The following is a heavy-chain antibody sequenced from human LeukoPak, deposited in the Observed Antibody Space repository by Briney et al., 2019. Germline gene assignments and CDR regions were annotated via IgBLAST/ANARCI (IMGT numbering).Heavy chain of an antibody. CDR1: GFTFSRNA. Sequence: GGSLRLSCAASGFTFSRNAMTWVRQAPGKGLEWVSLITSDGTTYYGDSVKGRFTISRDNSKNTVFLQMNSLRAEDTAVYYCARHLLWFGELSGGFDYWGQGTLVTVSS. CDR3: ARHLLWFGELSGGFDY. J-gene: IGHJ4*02. V-gene: IGHV3-23*01. CDR2: ITSDGTT. D-gene: IGHD3-10*01.